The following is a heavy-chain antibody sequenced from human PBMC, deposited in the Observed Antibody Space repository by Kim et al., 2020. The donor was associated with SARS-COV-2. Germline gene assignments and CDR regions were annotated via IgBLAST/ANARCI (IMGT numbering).Heavy chain of an antibody. CDR3: ARAVKVVAATQNALDI. CDR2: INPDGSDT. V-gene: IGHV3-74*01. J-gene: IGHJ3*02. CDR1: GFTFSSYW. D-gene: IGHD2-15*01. Sequence: GGSLRLSCAASGFTFSSYWMHWVRQAPGKGLVWVSRINPDGSDTRYADSVQGRFTMSRDNAKNTLYLQMSSLRAEDTAVYYCARAVKVVAATQNALDIWGQGTMVTVSS.